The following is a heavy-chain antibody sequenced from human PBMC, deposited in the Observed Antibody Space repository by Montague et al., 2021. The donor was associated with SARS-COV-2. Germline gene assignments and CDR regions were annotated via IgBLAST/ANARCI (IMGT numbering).Heavy chain of an antibody. J-gene: IGHJ1*01. V-gene: IGHV4-59*08. CDR2: IYYSGST. CDR1: GGSLSSYY. Sequence: SETLSLTCTVSGGSLSSYYWSWIRQPPGKGLEWIGDIYYSGSTNYNTSLKSRVTISVDTSKNQFSLNVSSVTAADTTVYYCARHVSGSLTHFHHWGQGSLVTVSS. D-gene: IGHD1-26*01. CDR3: ARHVSGSLTHFHH.